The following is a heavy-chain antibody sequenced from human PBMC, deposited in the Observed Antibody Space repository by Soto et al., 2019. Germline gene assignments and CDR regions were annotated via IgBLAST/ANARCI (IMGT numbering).Heavy chain of an antibody. CDR3: VRFERGTATTVVDAFDI. CDR2: MSHSGGT. Sequence: QVQLQQWGAGLLKPSETLSLTCAVYGGSISSSTNYYWSWIRQPPGKGLEWIGEMSHSGGTHFNPSLRSRVTIPVETSKNQCSLEMTSVTAADSALYYCVRFERGTATTVVDAFDIWGPGTMVTVSS. CDR1: GGSISSSTNYY. D-gene: IGHD1-1*01. J-gene: IGHJ3*02. V-gene: IGHV4-34*01.